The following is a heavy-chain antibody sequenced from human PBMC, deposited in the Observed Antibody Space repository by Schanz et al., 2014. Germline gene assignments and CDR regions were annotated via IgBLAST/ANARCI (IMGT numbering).Heavy chain of an antibody. CDR3: AKGRFGELSAFDI. D-gene: IGHD3-10*01. J-gene: IGHJ3*02. CDR2: ISGSGGST. V-gene: IGHV3-23*01. CDR1: GLGLPTLA. Sequence: EVQLLESGGGLVQPGGPLRSSGPSLGLGLPTLALSGVGKAPGKGLEWVSAISGSGGSTYYADSVKGRFTISRDNSKNTLYLQMNSLRAEDTAVYYCAKGRFGELSAFDIWGQGTMVTVSS.